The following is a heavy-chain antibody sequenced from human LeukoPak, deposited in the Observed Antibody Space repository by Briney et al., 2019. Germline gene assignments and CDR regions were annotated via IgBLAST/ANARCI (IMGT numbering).Heavy chain of an antibody. J-gene: IGHJ4*02. CDR2: IIPIFGTA. CDR3: ARVRMAGYSSGWRYYFDY. CDR1: GGTFSSYA. V-gene: IGHV1-69*13. Sequence: SVKVSCKASGGTFSSYAISWVRQAPGQGLEWMGGIIPIFGTANYAQKFQGRVTITADESTSTAYMELSSLRSEDTAVYYCARVRMAGYSSGWRYYFDYWGQGTLVTVSS. D-gene: IGHD6-19*01.